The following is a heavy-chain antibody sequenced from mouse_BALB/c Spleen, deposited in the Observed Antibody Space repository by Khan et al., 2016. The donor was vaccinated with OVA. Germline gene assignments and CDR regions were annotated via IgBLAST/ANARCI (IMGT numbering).Heavy chain of an antibody. J-gene: IGHJ2*01. V-gene: IGHV5-6-4*01. CDR3: IRERGYHRSDGYFDY. D-gene: IGHD1-1*01. CDR1: GFSFTSYS. CDR2: ISTGGSYT. Sequence: VQLKESGADLVRPGGSLKISCTASGFSFTSYSMPWVRQTPGKSLEWVGIISTGGSYTYSPHSVKGQSTISRDNANNTLYLQMSSLTSEDTAVYYCIRERGYHRSDGYFDYWGQGTTLTVSS.